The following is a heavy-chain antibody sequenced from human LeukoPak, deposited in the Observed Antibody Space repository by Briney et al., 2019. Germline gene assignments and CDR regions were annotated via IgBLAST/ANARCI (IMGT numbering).Heavy chain of an antibody. J-gene: IGHJ3*02. CDR3: AKDTGSPADAITMEDNAFDI. Sequence: PGRSLRLSCAASGFWFDAHGMHWVRQAPGKGLEWIYGVSWSSGIIGYADSVQGRFTISRDNAKNSLDLQMESLRAEDTAVYYCAKDTGSPADAITMEDNAFDIWGQGTMVTVSS. V-gene: IGHV3-9*01. CDR2: VSWSSGII. D-gene: IGHD3-3*01. CDR1: GFWFDAHG.